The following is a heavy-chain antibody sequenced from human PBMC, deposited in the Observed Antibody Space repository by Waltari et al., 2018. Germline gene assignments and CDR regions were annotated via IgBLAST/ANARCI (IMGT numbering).Heavy chain of an antibody. J-gene: IGHJ2*01. V-gene: IGHV3-21*01. D-gene: IGHD2-21*02. CDR3: VRPVVTPVGWYFDL. CDR2: ISSSSSYI. Sequence: PGKGLEWVSSISSSSSYIYYADSVKGRFTISRDNAKNSLYLQMNSLRAEDTAVYYCVRPVVTPVGWYFDLWGRGTLVTVSS.